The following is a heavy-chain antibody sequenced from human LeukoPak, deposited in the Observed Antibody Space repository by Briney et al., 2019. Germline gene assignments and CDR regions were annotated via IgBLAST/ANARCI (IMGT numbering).Heavy chain of an antibody. D-gene: IGHD6-13*01. V-gene: IGHV4-59*01. CDR1: GGSISSYY. J-gene: IGHJ6*02. Sequence: SETLSLTCTVSGGSISSYYWSWIRQSPGKGLDWIGYIGNTGATNYSPSLNSRVTISVDTSKNQVSLKLNSVTAADTAVYHCARDSAAAGMYYYYYGMDVWGQGTTVTVSS. CDR3: ARDSAAAGMYYYYYGMDV. CDR2: IGNTGAT.